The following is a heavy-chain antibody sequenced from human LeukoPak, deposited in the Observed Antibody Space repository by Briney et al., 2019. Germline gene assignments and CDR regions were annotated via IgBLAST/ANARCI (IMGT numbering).Heavy chain of an antibody. CDR3: TTLDFSNGLFDP. J-gene: IGHJ5*02. CDR2: IKSKSDGGTT. CDR1: GFIFSDHY. D-gene: IGHD4-11*01. V-gene: IGHV3-15*01. Sequence: PGGSLRLSCAASGFIFSDHYMAWVRQAPGKGLEWVGRIKSKSDGGTTDYAAPVKGRFAISRDDSKSTLYLQMNSLKTEDTAVYYCTTLDFSNGLFDPWGQGALVTVSS.